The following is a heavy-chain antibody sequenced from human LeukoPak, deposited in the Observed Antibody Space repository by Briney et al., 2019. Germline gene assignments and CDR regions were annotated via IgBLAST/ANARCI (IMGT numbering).Heavy chain of an antibody. Sequence: TGGSLRLSCAASGFTVSSNYMSWVRQAPGKGLEWVSVIYSGGSTYYADSVKGRFTISRDNSKNTLYLQMNSLRAEDTAVYYCARANSYGYGGFDYWGQGTLVTVSS. J-gene: IGHJ4*02. CDR3: ARANSYGYGGFDY. CDR2: IYSGGST. V-gene: IGHV3-53*01. CDR1: GFTVSSNY. D-gene: IGHD5-18*01.